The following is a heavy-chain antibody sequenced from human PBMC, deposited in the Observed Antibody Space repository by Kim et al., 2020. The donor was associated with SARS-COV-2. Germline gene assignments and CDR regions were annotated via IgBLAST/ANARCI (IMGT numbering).Heavy chain of an antibody. J-gene: IGHJ6*03. CDR3: AKNLGPNSYYYMDV. CDR1: GFTFSNYA. CDR2: ASDTGANT. V-gene: IGHV3-23*01. Sequence: GGSLRLSCAASGFTFSNYAMSWVRQAPEKGLEWVSSASDTGANTYYADSVKVRLTISRDNSKDTLFLQMNSLRAEDPAVYYCAKNLGPNSYYYMDVLGKGTTLTVSS.